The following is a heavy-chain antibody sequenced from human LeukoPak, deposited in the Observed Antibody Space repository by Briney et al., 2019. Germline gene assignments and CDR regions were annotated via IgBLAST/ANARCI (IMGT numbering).Heavy chain of an antibody. D-gene: IGHD3-22*01. V-gene: IGHV3-23*01. CDR3: AKGGITMIVVVIQYYFDY. CDR2: ISGSGGST. J-gene: IGHJ4*02. CDR1: GFTFSSYA. Sequence: GGSLRLSCAASGFTFSSYAMSWVRQVPGKELEWVSVISGSGGSTYYADSVKGRFTISRDNSKNTLYLQMNSLRAEDTAVYYCAKGGITMIVVVIQYYFDYWGQGTLVTVSS.